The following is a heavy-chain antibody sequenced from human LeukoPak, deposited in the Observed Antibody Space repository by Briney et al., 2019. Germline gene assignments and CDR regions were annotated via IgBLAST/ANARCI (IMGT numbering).Heavy chain of an antibody. J-gene: IGHJ4*02. D-gene: IGHD1-26*01. Sequence: KPSETLSLTCTVSGGPISSYYWSWIRQSAGKGLEWIGRIYTSGSTNYNPSLKSRVTMSVDTSKNQFSLKLSSVTAADTAVYYCARNGGSGTYYDGSFDYWGQGTLVTVSS. V-gene: IGHV4-4*07. CDR1: GGPISSYY. CDR3: ARNGGSGTYYDGSFDY. CDR2: IYTSGST.